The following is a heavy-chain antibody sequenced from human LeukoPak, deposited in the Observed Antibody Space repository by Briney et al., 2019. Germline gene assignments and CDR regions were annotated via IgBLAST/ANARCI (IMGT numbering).Heavy chain of an antibody. V-gene: IGHV5-51*01. Sequence: GESLKISCKGSGYTFASYWIAWVRQMPGKGLEWMGIVYPGDSDTRYSPFFQGQVTISADKSISTAYLQWSSLNASDTAMYYCARHLNWYFDLWGRGTLVTVSS. CDR2: VYPGDSDT. CDR1: GYTFASYW. J-gene: IGHJ2*01. CDR3: ARHLNWYFDL.